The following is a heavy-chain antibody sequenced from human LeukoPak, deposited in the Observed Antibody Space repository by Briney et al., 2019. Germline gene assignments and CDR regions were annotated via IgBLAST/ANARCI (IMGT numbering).Heavy chain of an antibody. CDR2: IYYSGST. V-gene: IGHV4-39*07. CDR3: AREKGQITMVRGVIIAEPFDS. J-gene: IGHJ4*02. CDR1: GGSISSSSYY. D-gene: IGHD3-10*01. Sequence: PSETLSLTCTVSGGSISSSSYYWGWIRQPPGKGLEWIGSIYYSGSTHYNPSLKSRVTISVDTSKNQFSLKLSSVTAADTAMYYCAREKGQITMVRGVIIAEPFDSWGQGTLVTVSS.